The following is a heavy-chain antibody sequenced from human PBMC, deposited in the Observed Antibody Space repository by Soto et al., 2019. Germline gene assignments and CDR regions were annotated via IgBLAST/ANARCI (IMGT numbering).Heavy chain of an antibody. CDR1: SGPISSYY. Sequence: SETLSLTCTVSSGPISSYYWSWIWQPAGKGLEWIGRIYSSGSTLYNPSLKSRVTMSVDTSKNKISLKLSSVTAADTAVYYCAGGAAADYFDYWGQGTLVTVSS. V-gene: IGHV4-4*07. CDR2: IYSSGST. CDR3: AGGAAADYFDY. D-gene: IGHD6-13*01. J-gene: IGHJ4*02.